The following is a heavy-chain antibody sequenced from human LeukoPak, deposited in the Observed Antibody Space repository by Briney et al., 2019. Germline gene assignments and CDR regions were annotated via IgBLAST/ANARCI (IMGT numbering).Heavy chain of an antibody. CDR2: ISSSSSYI. J-gene: IGHJ4*02. V-gene: IGHV3-21*01. Sequence: GGSLRLSCAASGFTFSSYSMNWIRQAPGKGLEWVSSISSSSSYIYYADSVKGRFTISRDNAKNSLYLQMNSLRAEDTAVYYCARVPSPYYFDYWGQGTLVTVSS. CDR3: ARVPSPYYFDY. CDR1: GFTFSSYS.